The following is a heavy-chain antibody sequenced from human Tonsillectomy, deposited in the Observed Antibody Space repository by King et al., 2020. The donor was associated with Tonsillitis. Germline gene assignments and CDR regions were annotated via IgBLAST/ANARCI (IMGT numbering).Heavy chain of an antibody. V-gene: IGHV3-23*04. Sequence: EVQLVESGGGLEQPGGSLRLSCAASGFTFSRNAMSWVRQAPGKGLEWGSTISDSGISTYYADSVKGRFTISRDNSKNTLFLQMNSLRAEETAVYYCAKDLSGYNYWGQGTLVTVSS. CDR1: GFTFSRNA. D-gene: IGHD3-22*01. CDR2: ISDSGIST. CDR3: AKDLSGYNY. J-gene: IGHJ4*02.